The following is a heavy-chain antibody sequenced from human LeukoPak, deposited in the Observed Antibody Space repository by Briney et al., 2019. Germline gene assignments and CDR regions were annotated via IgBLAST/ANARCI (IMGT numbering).Heavy chain of an antibody. CDR3: ASGTAVIATDYFDY. CDR2: INPNSGGT. CDR1: GYTFTGYY. V-gene: IGHV1-2*02. J-gene: IGHJ4*02. D-gene: IGHD2-21*01. Sequence: ASVKVSCKASGYTFTGYYMHWVRQAPGQGLEWMGWINPNSGGTNYAQKFQGRVTMTRDTSISAAYMELSRLRSDDTAVYYCASGTAVIATDYFDYWGQGTLVTVSS.